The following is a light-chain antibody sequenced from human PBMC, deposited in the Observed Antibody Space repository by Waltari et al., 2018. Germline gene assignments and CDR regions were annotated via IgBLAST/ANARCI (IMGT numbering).Light chain of an antibody. V-gene: IGKV3-20*01. CDR2: GAS. J-gene: IGKJ1*01. Sequence: EIVLTQSPVTLSLSPGEGATLSCRASQSVSNNNLAWYQHTPGQAPRLLIYGASSRPTGIPDRFSASGSGTDFTLTISRLEPGDFAMYYCQQYGTSPGTFGQGTKVEIK. CDR1: QSVSNNN. CDR3: QQYGTSPGT.